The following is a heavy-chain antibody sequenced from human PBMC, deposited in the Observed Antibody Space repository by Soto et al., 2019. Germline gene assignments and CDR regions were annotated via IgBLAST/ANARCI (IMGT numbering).Heavy chain of an antibody. CDR1: GFTFSSYA. CDR2: IWYDGSDK. V-gene: IGHV3-33*01. Sequence: GGSRRLSCAAAGFTFSSYAMHCLLQAPGKGLEWVVVIWYDGSDKSYADSVKGRFTISRDNSKNTVYLQMNSLRAEATAVYYCARALPMVTTYAFDIWGQGTMVTVSS. D-gene: IGHD4-17*01. J-gene: IGHJ3*02. CDR3: ARALPMVTTYAFDI.